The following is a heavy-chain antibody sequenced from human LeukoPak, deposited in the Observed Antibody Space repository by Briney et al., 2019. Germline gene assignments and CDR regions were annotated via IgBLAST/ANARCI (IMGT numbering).Heavy chain of an antibody. CDR2: IKSDGKT. CDR1: GFSFSSYW. CDR3: ARAPSEMGGYYPEYFRH. Sequence: GESLKISCAASGFSFSSYWMHWVRQAPGKGLVWVSRIKSDGKTNYADSVKGRFTISRDNAKNTVSLQMNSLRAEDTGVYYCARAPSEMGGYYPEYFRHWGQGTLVTVSS. D-gene: IGHD3-22*01. V-gene: IGHV3-74*01. J-gene: IGHJ1*01.